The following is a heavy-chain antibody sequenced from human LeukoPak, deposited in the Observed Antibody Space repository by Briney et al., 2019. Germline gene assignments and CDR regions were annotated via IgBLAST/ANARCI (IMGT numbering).Heavy chain of an antibody. V-gene: IGHV5-51*01. D-gene: IGHD1-14*01. J-gene: IGHJ3*02. CDR1: GYSFASSW. CDR2: IYPGDSDT. CDR3: ARRRTRPEAFDI. Sequence: GESLKISCTASGYSFASSWIAWVRQMPGKGLEWMGVIYPGDSDTRYSPSFQGQVTISADKSISTAYLQWSSLKASDTAMYYCARRRTRPEAFDIWGQGTMVTVSS.